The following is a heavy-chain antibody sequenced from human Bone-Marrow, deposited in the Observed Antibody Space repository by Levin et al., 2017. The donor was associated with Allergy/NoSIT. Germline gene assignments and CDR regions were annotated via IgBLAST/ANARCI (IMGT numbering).Heavy chain of an antibody. CDR1: GFTFSSYW. CDR3: ARDRAVRGVINDWFDP. J-gene: IGHJ5*02. V-gene: IGHV3-7*01. CDR2: IKQDGSEK. D-gene: IGHD3-10*01. Sequence: ASVKVSCAASGFTFSSYWMSWVRQAPGKGLEWVANIKQDGSEKYYVDSVKGRFTISRDNAKNSLYLQMNSLRAEDTAVYYCARDRAVRGVINDWFDPWGQGTLVTVSS.